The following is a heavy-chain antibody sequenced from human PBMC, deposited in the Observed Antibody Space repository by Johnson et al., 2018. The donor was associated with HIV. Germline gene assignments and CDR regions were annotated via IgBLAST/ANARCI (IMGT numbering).Heavy chain of an antibody. CDR3: ARSPGEADAFDI. J-gene: IGHJ3*02. CDR1: GFSFDEYG. V-gene: IGHV3-20*04. CDR2: INWNGGST. Sequence: QLVESGGGVVRPGGSLRLSCAASGFSFDEYGMSWVRQAPGKGLEWVADINWNGGSTAYAASVKGRFTISRDSSKNTLYLQMNSLRAEDTAMYYCARSPGEADAFDIWGQGTMVTVSS. D-gene: IGHD3-10*01.